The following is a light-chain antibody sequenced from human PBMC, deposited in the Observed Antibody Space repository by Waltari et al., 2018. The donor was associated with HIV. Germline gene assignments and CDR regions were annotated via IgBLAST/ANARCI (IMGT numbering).Light chain of an antibody. J-gene: IGKJ4*01. Sequence: TQSPATLSLSPGDRVTITCRASQSISSYLNWYQQKPEKAPKLLIYAASSLQSGVPSRFSGSGSGTDVTLTISSLQPEDFATYYCQQRSNWPPLTFGGGTKVEIK. CDR1: QSISSY. V-gene: IGKV1-39*01. CDR2: AAS. CDR3: QQRSNWPPLT.